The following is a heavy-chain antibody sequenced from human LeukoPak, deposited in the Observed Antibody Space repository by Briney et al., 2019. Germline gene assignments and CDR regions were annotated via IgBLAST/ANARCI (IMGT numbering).Heavy chain of an antibody. V-gene: IGHV4-34*01. CDR3: ARGRSWYGGVWFDP. D-gene: IGHD6-13*01. Sequence: SETLSLTCVVYGGSFSGYYWSWIRQPPGKGLEWIGEINHSGSTNYNPSLKSRVTISVDTSKNQFSLKLSSVTAADTAVYYCARGRSWYGGVWFDPWGQGALVTVSS. CDR2: INHSGST. CDR1: GGSFSGYY. J-gene: IGHJ5*02.